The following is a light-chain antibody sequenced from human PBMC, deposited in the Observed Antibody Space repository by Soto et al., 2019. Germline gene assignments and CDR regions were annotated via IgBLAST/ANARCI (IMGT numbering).Light chain of an antibody. J-gene: IGKJ5*01. CDR3: QQRSHWPPIT. CDR2: GAS. CDR1: QSVNSNY. Sequence: EIVLTQSPGTLSLSPGERATLSCRASQSVNSNYLAWYQQKPGQAPRLLFSGASTRATGIPDRFSDSGSGTDFTLTISRLEPEDFAVYYCQQRSHWPPITFGQGTRLEV. V-gene: IGKV3D-20*02.